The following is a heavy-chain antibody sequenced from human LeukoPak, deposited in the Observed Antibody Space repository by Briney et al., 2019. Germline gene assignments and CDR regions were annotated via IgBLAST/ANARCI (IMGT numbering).Heavy chain of an antibody. J-gene: IGHJ4*02. CDR3: ARGRGIVGATRVYFDY. CDR2: INHSGST. V-gene: IGHV4-34*01. CDR1: GESFSGYY. D-gene: IGHD1-26*01. Sequence: SETLSLTCAVYGESFSGYYWSWIRLPPGKGLEWIGEINHSGSTNYNPSLKSRVTISVDTSKNQFSLKLSSVTAADTAVYYCARGRGIVGATRVYFDYWGQGTLVTVSS.